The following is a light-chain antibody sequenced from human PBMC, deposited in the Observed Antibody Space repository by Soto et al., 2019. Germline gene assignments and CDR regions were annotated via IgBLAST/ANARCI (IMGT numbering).Light chain of an antibody. V-gene: IGKV1-5*03. J-gene: IGKJ1*01. CDR2: KAS. CDR3: QQYNSYPKT. Sequence: DIQLTQSPSFLSASVGARVTITCRASQSIGSWLAWYQQKPGKAPKLLIYKASSLESGVPSRFSGSGSGTEFTLTISSLQPDDFATYYCQQYNSYPKTFGQGTKVDIK. CDR1: QSIGSW.